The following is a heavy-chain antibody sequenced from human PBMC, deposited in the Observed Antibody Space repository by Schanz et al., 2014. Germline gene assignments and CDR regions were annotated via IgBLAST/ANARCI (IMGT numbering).Heavy chain of an antibody. D-gene: IGHD2-2*01. V-gene: IGHV3-23*01. CDR3: AKDSTHIDIVLVPTAIDY. J-gene: IGHJ4*02. CDR2: ISGSGGST. CDR1: GFTFSTYA. Sequence: EVQLLDSGGGLVQPGGSLRLSCAASGFTFSTYAMSWVRQAPGKGLECVSAISGSGGSTYYADSVKGRFTISRDNSKNTLYLHMNTLRSEDTAVYYCAKDSTHIDIVLVPTAIDYWGQGTLVTVSS.